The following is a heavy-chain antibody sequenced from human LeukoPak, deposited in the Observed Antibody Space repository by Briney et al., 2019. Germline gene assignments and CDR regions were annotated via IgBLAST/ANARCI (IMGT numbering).Heavy chain of an antibody. CDR2: IYTGGSP. D-gene: IGHD3-16*01. CDR1: GFTVSSNY. CDR3: ARGRPFGFDI. J-gene: IGHJ3*02. V-gene: IGHV3-66*01. Sequence: GGSLRLSCAASGFTVSSNYMSWVRQAPGKGLEWVSVIYTGGSPDYADSVKGRFTISRDDSKNTLYLQMNSLRAEDTAVYYCARGRPFGFDIWGQGTMVIVSS.